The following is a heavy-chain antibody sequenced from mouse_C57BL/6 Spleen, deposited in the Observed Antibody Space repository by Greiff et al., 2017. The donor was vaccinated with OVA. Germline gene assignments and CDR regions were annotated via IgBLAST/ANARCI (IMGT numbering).Heavy chain of an antibody. CDR1: GYTFTSYW. CDR2: IDPSDSYT. CDR3: ARFGSDWYFDV. J-gene: IGHJ1*03. V-gene: IGHV1-69*01. D-gene: IGHD1-1*01. Sequence: QVHVKQPGAELVMPGASVKLSCKASGYTFTSYWMHWVKQRPGQGLEWIGEIDPSDSYTNYNQKFKGKSTLTVDKSSSTAYMQLSSLTSEDSAVYYCARFGSDWYFDVWGTGTTVTVSS.